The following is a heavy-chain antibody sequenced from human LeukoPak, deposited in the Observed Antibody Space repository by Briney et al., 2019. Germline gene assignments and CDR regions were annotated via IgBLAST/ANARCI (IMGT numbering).Heavy chain of an antibody. CDR2: IISIFGTA. J-gene: IGHJ4*02. D-gene: IGHD1-26*01. V-gene: IGHV1-69*05. CDR3: ARSPIVGATTPYFDY. Sequence: GASVKVSCKASGGTFSSYAISWVRQAPGQGLEWMGGIISIFGTANYAQKFQGRVTITTAESTSTAYMELSSLRSEDTAVYYCARSPIVGATTPYFDYWGQGTLVTVSS. CDR1: GGTFSSYA.